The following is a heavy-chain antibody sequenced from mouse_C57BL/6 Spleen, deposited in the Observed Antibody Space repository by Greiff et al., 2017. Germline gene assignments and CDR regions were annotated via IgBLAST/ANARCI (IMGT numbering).Heavy chain of an antibody. J-gene: IGHJ4*01. V-gene: IGHV5-9-1*02. CDR2: ISSGGDYI. D-gene: IGHD1-1*01. Sequence: EVKLMESGEGLVKPGGSLKLSCAASGFTFSSYAMSWVRQTPEKRLEWVAYISSGGDYIYYADTVKGRFTISRDNARNTLYLQMSSLKSEDTAMYYCTREHGSSFAMDYWGQGTSVTVSS. CDR3: TREHGSSFAMDY. CDR1: GFTFSSYA.